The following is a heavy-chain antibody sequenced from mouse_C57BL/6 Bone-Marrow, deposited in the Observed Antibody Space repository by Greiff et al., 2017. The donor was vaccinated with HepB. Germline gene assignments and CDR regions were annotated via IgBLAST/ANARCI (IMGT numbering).Heavy chain of an antibody. D-gene: IGHD2-12*01. Sequence: EVQLVESGGGLVQPGGSLKLSCAASGFTFSDYYMYWVRQTPEKRLEWVAYISNGGGSTYYPDTVKGRFTISRDNAKNTLYLQMSRLKSEDTAMYYCARQALRQGMDYWGQGTSVTVSS. CDR1: GFTFSDYY. J-gene: IGHJ4*01. CDR3: ARQALRQGMDY. CDR2: ISNGGGST. V-gene: IGHV5-12*01.